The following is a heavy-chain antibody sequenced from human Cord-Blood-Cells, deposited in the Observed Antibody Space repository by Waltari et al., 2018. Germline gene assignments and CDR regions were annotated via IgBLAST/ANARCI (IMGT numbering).Heavy chain of an antibody. CDR2: MNPNSGNT. Sequence: QVQLVQSGAEVKKPGASVKVSCKASGYTFTSYDINWVRQATGQGLEWMGWMNPNSGNTGYAQKFQGRVTMTRNTSISTAYMELSSLRSEDTAVYYCASTTYYDILTGYYYAFDIWGQGTMVTVSS. J-gene: IGHJ3*02. D-gene: IGHD3-9*01. CDR1: GYTFTSYD. V-gene: IGHV1-8*01. CDR3: ASTTYYDILTGYYYAFDI.